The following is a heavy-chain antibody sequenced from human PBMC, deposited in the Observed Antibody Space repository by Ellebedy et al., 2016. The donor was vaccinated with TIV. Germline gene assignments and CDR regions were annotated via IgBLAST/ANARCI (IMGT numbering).Heavy chain of an antibody. CDR2: INHSGST. D-gene: IGHD3-22*01. J-gene: IGHJ4*02. CDR1: GGSFSGYF. Sequence: SETLSLXXDVYGGSFSGYFWSWIRQPPGKGLEWIGEINHSGSTNYNPSLKSRLTISVDTSKNQFSLKLSSVTAADTAVYYCARRRIPYYYDNSGPVPFDYWGQGTLVTVSS. CDR3: ARRRIPYYYDNSGPVPFDY. V-gene: IGHV4-34*01.